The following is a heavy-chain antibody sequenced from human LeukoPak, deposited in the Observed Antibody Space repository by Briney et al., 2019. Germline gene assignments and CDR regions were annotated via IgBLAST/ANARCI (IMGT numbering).Heavy chain of an antibody. CDR3: AKTSGYRRFDP. D-gene: IGHD5-12*01. CDR1: GFTFSSYA. V-gene: IGHV3-23*01. Sequence: PGGSLRLSCAASGFTFSSYAMSWVRQAPGKGLEWVSAISGSGGSTYFAGSVKGRFTISRDNSKNTLYPQMNSLRAEDTAVYYCAKTSGYRRFDPWGQGTLVTVSS. J-gene: IGHJ5*02. CDR2: ISGSGGST.